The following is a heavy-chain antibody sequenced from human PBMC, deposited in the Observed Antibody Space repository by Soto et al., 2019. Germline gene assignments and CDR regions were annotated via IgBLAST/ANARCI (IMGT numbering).Heavy chain of an antibody. CDR3: VKQGDYDFRSSSNSWLDP. CDR1: GFSFSSYA. CDR2: IGGRGGST. J-gene: IGHJ5*02. Sequence: PGGSLRLSCAASGFSFSSYAISWVRQAPGKGLECVSSIGGRGGSTYYADSVKGRFTISRDNSKNTVYLQMNSLRVEDTAVYYCVKQGDYDFRSSSNSWLDPWGQGTLVTVSS. V-gene: IGHV3-23*01. D-gene: IGHD3-3*01.